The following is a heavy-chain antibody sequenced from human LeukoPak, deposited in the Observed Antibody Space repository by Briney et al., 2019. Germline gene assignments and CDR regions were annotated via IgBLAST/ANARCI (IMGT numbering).Heavy chain of an antibody. Sequence: PGGSLRLSCAASGFTFTTYDMNWVRQAPGKGLEWVSSISSRSTSIYYADSVKGRFTICRDNAKNSLYLQMNSLRAEDTAVYWCARDYIAYDALDYWGQGTVVTVSS. D-gene: IGHD3-3*01. CDR2: ISSRSTSI. V-gene: IGHV3-21*01. CDR3: ARDYIAYDALDY. CDR1: GFTFTTYD. J-gene: IGHJ4*02.